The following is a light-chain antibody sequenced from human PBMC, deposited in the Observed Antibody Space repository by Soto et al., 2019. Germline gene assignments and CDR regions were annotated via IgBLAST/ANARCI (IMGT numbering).Light chain of an antibody. CDR3: ISYTSSSTLV. J-gene: IGLJ1*01. Sequence: QSALTQPASVSASPGQSSSISCSGTSSDVGVYNYVSWYQQHPGRAPKLMIYEVSNRPSGVSNRFSGSKSGNTASLTISGLQAEDEADYYCISYTSSSTLVFGTGTKLTV. CDR2: EVS. CDR1: SSDVGVYNY. V-gene: IGLV2-14*01.